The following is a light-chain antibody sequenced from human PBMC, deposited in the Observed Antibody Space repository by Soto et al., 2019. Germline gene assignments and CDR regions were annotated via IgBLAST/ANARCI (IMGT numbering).Light chain of an antibody. CDR3: QKYNSAPRT. Sequence: DIQMTQSPSSLSASVGDRVTITCRASQSISSWLAWYQQMPGKAPKLLIYDASSLHSGVPSRFSGSGSGTEFTLTISSLQPEDVATYYCQKYNSAPRTFGQGTKVDIK. CDR1: QSISSW. J-gene: IGKJ1*01. CDR2: DAS. V-gene: IGKV1-5*01.